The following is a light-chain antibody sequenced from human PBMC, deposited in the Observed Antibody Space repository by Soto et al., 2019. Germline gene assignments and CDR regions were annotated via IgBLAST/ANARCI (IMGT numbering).Light chain of an antibody. V-gene: IGKV1-39*01. Sequence: DIQMTQSPSSLSASVGDRVTITCRASQNISNYLNWYQQKPGKAPKLLIYAASSLQSGVPSRFSGSGSGTEFTLTISSLQPEDFATYYCQHSYITPYTFGQGTKLEIK. CDR3: QHSYITPYT. CDR1: QNISNY. J-gene: IGKJ2*01. CDR2: AAS.